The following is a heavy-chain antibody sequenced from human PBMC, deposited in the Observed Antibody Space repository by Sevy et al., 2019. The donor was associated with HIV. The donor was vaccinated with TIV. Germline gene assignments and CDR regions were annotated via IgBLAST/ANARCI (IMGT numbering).Heavy chain of an antibody. CDR1: DDSINSYY. CDR3: ARGAVVIGTAATPVLDF. Sequence: SETLSLTCSVSDDSINSYYWSWIRQPPGKGLEWIGYIYNNIGSTSYNPSLTSRVTISVDTSKNQFSLKLVSVTAADTAVYYCARGAVVIGTAATPVLDFWGQGSLVTVSS. D-gene: IGHD2-2*01. V-gene: IGHV4-59*08. CDR2: IYNNIGST. J-gene: IGHJ4*02.